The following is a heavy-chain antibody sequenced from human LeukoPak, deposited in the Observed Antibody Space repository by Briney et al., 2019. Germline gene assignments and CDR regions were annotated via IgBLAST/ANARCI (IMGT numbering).Heavy chain of an antibody. CDR1: GYTFTSYG. J-gene: IGHJ6*02. Sequence: GASVKVSCKASGYTFTSYGISWVRQAPGQGLEWMGWISAYNGNTNYAQKLQGRVTMTTDTSTSTAYMELRSLRSDDTAVYYCARGIKGVTMVRGVIPYYYYGMDVWGQGTTVTVSS. V-gene: IGHV1-18*01. D-gene: IGHD3-10*01. CDR3: ARGIKGVTMVRGVIPYYYYGMDV. CDR2: ISAYNGNT.